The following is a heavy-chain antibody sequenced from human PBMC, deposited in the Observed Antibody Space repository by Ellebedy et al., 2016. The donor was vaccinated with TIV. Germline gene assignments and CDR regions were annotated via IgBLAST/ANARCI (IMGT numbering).Heavy chain of an antibody. CDR2: ISAYNGNT. CDR3: ARDMVQGMVARYLWFDY. CDR1: GFAFASYG. D-gene: IGHD3-10*01. Sequence: ASVKVSCKASGFAFASYGISWARQAPGQGLEWMGWISAYNGNTKFAQKVQGRVTLTTDSSTSTAYMELRSLRSDDTAVYYCARDMVQGMVARYLWFDYWGQGTVVTVSS. V-gene: IGHV1-18*01. J-gene: IGHJ4*02.